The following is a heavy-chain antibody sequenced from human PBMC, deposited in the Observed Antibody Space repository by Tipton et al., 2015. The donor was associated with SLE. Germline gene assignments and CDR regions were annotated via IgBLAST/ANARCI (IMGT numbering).Heavy chain of an antibody. J-gene: IGHJ3*02. CDR1: GGSISSSSYY. D-gene: IGHD2-21*01. V-gene: IGHV4-39*07. CDR2: IYYSGST. Sequence: TLSLTCTVSGGSISSSSYYWGWIRQPPGKGLEGIGSIYYSGSTYYNPSLKSRVTISVDTSKNQFSLKLSSVTAADTAVYYCARAPHIAFAFDIWGQGTMVTVSS. CDR3: ARAPHIAFAFDI.